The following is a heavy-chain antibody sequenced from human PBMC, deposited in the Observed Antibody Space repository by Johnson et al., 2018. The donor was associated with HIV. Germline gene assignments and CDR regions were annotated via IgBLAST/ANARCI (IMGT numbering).Heavy chain of an antibody. D-gene: IGHD3-16*01. CDR3: SKDSIMITFGGIFDL. V-gene: IGHV3-30*02. J-gene: IGHJ3*01. CDR1: GFSFSSHG. Sequence: QVQLVESGGGLVQPGGSLRLSCAASGFSFSSHGMHWVRQAPGKGLDWVSFIRYDGSTKYYTDSVKGRFTISRDNSKNILYLQMNSLRPEDAAVYYCSKDSIMITFGGIFDLWGQGTMVTVSS. CDR2: IRYDGSTK.